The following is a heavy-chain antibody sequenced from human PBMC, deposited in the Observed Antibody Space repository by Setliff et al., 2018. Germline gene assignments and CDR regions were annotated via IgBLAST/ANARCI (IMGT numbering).Heavy chain of an antibody. Sequence: SETLSLTCTVSGASLSSGTYYWGWIRQPPGKGLEWIGRIYYRGDTYYNASLKGRLTISVDTAQNQFSLRLTSVTAADTAVYYCTRTGTYRYFDYWGQGALVTVSS. CDR2: IYYRGDT. J-gene: IGHJ4*02. CDR1: GASLSSGTYY. V-gene: IGHV4-39*01. D-gene: IGHD1-1*01. CDR3: TRTGTYRYFDY.